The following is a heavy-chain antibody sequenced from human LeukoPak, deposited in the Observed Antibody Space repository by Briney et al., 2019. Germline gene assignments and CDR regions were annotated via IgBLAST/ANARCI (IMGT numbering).Heavy chain of an antibody. CDR3: ATNPHYYDSSGYYMGFAFDI. CDR2: IIPIFGTA. Sequence: SVKVSCKASGGTFSSYAISWARQAPGQGLEWMGGIIPIFGTANYAQKFQGRVTITTDESTSTAYMELSSLRSEDTAVYYCATNPHYYDSSGYYMGFAFDIWGQGTMVTVS. D-gene: IGHD3-22*01. J-gene: IGHJ3*02. V-gene: IGHV1-69*05. CDR1: GGTFSSYA.